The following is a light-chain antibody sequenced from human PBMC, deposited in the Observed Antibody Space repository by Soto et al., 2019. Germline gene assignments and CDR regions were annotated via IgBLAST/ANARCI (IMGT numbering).Light chain of an antibody. CDR3: QSYDNSLSGSRV. J-gene: IGLJ3*02. CDR2: DNN. V-gene: IGLV1-51*01. CDR1: SSNIGNNY. Sequence: QSVLTQSPSVSAAPGQRVTISCSGSSSNIGNNYVSWYQQLPGTAPKLLIYDNNKRPSGIPDRFSGSKSGMSASLAITGLQAADEANYYCQSYDNSLSGSRVFGGGTKLTVL.